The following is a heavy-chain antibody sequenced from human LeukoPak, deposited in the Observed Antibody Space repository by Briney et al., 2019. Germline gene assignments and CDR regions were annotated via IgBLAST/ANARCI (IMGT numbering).Heavy chain of an antibody. CDR3: ATVTKLRRYYYYMDV. CDR2: FDPEDGET. J-gene: IGHJ6*03. V-gene: IGHV1-24*01. CDR1: GYTLTELS. D-gene: IGHD4-23*01. Sequence: ASVKVSCKVSGYTLTELSMHWVRQAPGKGLEWMGGFDPEDGETIYAQKFQGRVTMTEDTSTDTAYMELSSLRSEDTAVYYCATVTKLRRYYYYMDVWGKGTTVTVSS.